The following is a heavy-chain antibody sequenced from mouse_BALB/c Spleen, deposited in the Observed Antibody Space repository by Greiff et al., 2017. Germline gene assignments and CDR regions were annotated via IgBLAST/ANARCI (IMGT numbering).Heavy chain of an antibody. CDR2: IYPYNGGT. J-gene: IGHJ1*01. V-gene: IGHV1S29*02. D-gene: IGHD4-1*01. Sequence: EVQLQQSGPELVKPGASVKISCKASGYTFTDYNMHWVKQSHGKSLEWIGYIYPYNGGTGYNQKFKSKATLTVDNSSSTAYMELRSLTSEDSAVYYCATPQTGRYFDVWGAGTTVTVSS. CDR3: ATPQTGRYFDV. CDR1: GYTFTDYN.